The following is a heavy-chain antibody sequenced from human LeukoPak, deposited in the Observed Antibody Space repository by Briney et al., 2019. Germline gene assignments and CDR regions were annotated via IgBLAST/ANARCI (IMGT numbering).Heavy chain of an antibody. Sequence: GGSLRLSCAASGSTFSNAWMSWVRQPPGKGLEWVGRIKSKTDGGTTDYAAPVKGRFTISRDDSKNTLYLQMNSLKTEDTAVYYCTTFYDILTGYLGRDYWGQGTLVTVSS. D-gene: IGHD3-9*01. CDR1: GSTFSNAW. V-gene: IGHV3-15*01. J-gene: IGHJ4*02. CDR2: IKSKTDGGTT. CDR3: TTFYDILTGYLGRDY.